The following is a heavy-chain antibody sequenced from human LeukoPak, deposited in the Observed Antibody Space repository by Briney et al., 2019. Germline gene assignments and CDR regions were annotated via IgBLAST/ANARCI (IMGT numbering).Heavy chain of an antibody. CDR3: ATQLVVVIGYYFDY. D-gene: IGHD3-22*01. CDR2: IYYSGST. Sequence: PSETLSLTCTDSGGSISSSSYYWGWIRQPPGKGLEWIGSIYYSGSTYYNPSLKSRVTISVDTSKNQFSLELSSVTAADTAVYYCATQLVVVIGYYFDYWGQGTLVTVSS. V-gene: IGHV4-39*01. J-gene: IGHJ4*02. CDR1: GGSISSSSYY.